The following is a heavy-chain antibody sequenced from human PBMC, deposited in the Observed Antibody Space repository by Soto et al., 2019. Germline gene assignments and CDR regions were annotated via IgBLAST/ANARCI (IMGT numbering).Heavy chain of an antibody. V-gene: IGHV4-59*08. D-gene: IGHD3-10*01. Sequence: QVQLQESGPGLVKPSETLSLTCTVSGGSISSYYWSWIRQPPGKGLEWIGYIYYSGSTNYNPSLKSRVTISVDTSKNQFSLKLSSVTAADTAVYYCARQEDYYGSGRDGMDVWGQGTTVTVSS. CDR2: IYYSGST. J-gene: IGHJ6*02. CDR1: GGSISSYY. CDR3: ARQEDYYGSGRDGMDV.